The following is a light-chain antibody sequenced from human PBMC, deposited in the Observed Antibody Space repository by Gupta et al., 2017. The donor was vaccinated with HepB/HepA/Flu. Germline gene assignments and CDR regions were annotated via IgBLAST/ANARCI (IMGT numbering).Light chain of an antibody. J-gene: IGKJ2*02. CDR3: QQYGSSPCT. CDR1: QSVTGRY. Sequence: DIVLTQSPGTLSLSPGEGATLSCRASQSVTGRYLAWYQQKPGQAPRLLISGAFSRAPGIPDRFSGSGSGTDFTLTISGLEPEDFAVYYCQQYGSSPCTFGQGTKLEI. V-gene: IGKV3-20*01. CDR2: GAF.